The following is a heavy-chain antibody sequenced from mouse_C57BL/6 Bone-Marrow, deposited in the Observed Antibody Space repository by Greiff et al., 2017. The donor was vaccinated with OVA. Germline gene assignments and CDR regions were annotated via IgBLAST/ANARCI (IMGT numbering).Heavy chain of an antibody. V-gene: IGHV1-26*01. CDR1: GYTFTDYY. J-gene: IGHJ1*03. CDR3: ALITTVVATDWYFDV. CDR2: INPNNGGT. Sequence: EVQLQQSGPELVKPGASVKISCKASGYTFTDYYMNWVKQSHGKSLEWIGDINPNNGGTSYNQKFKGKATLTVDKSSSTAYMELRSLTSEDSAVYYCALITTVVATDWYFDVWGTGTTVTVSS. D-gene: IGHD1-1*01.